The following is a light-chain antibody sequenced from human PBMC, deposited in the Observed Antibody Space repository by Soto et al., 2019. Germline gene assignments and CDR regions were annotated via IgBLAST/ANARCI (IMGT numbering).Light chain of an antibody. J-gene: IGKJ4*01. CDR3: QQYYSYSLT. CDR2: WAS. Sequence: DIVMTQSPDSLAVSLCERATINCKSSQSIFYSSNNKNYLAWFQQKPGQSPRLLIYWASTRDSGVPERFSGSGSGTDFTLTISRLQAEDVEVYYCQQYYSYSLTFGGGTKVDIK. V-gene: IGKV4-1*01. CDR1: QSIFYSSNNKNY.